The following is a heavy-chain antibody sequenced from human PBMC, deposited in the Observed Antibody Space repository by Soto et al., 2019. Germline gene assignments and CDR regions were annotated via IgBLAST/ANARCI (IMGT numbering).Heavy chain of an antibody. V-gene: IGHV1-2*02. CDR3: ARHIGYDYVFDY. CDR2: INPHNGDT. CDR1: GYTFTGYY. Sequence: ASVKVSCKASGYTFTGYYIHWVRQAPGQGLEWMRWINPHNGDTNYAQKFQGRVSMTRDTSTSTAYMELSSLRFDYTAVYYCARHIGYDYVFDYWGHGTLVTVSS. D-gene: IGHD5-12*01. J-gene: IGHJ4*01.